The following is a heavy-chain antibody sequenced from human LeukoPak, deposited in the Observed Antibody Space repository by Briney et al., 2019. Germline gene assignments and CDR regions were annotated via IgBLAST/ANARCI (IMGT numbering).Heavy chain of an antibody. CDR1: GFTFSTYA. Sequence: PGGSLRLSCAASGFTFSTYAMNWVRQAPGKGLEWVSSISTGGLSTYYADSVKGRFTISRDNSKNTLYLQMNSLRSEDTALYYCAKDAYGSGSYDAFDIWGQGTMVTVSS. CDR2: ISTGGLST. D-gene: IGHD3-10*01. J-gene: IGHJ3*02. CDR3: AKDAYGSGSYDAFDI. V-gene: IGHV3-23*01.